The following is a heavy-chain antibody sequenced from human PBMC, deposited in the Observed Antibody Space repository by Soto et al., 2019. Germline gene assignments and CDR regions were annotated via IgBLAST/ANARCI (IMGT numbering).Heavy chain of an antibody. Sequence: PGVPKKISCKGAGYSCTDYWIGRVRQIPGKGLEWMGIIYPGDPGARYSPSFQGQVYISADKSVNTAYLQWGSLKASDTAMYYCARQTTGWFGMDVWGQGTTVTVSS. CDR2: IYPGDPGA. D-gene: IGHD6-19*01. V-gene: IGHV5-51*01. CDR1: GYSCTDYW. J-gene: IGHJ6*02. CDR3: ARQTTGWFGMDV.